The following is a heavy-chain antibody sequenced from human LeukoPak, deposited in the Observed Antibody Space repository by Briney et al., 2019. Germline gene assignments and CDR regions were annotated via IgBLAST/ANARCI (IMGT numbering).Heavy chain of an antibody. CDR1: GGSISGSSYY. V-gene: IGHV4-39*07. J-gene: IGHJ4*02. CDR2: IYYSGST. Sequence: SETLSLTCTVSGGSISGSSYYWGWIRQPPGKGLEWIGSIYYSGSTYYNPSLKSRVTISVDTSKNQFSLKLSSVTAADTAVYYCARVSSCTNGVCPIEGYYWGQGTLVTVSS. D-gene: IGHD2-8*01. CDR3: ARVSSCTNGVCPIEGYY.